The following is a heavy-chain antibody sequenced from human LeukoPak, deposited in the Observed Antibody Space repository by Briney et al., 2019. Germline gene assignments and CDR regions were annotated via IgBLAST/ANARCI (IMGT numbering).Heavy chain of an antibody. V-gene: IGHV4-59*06. J-gene: IGHJ4*02. CDR3: ATSAKLMYYFDY. CDR1: GGSISSYY. D-gene: IGHD1-1*01. Sequence: SETLSLTCTVSGGSISSYYWSWIRQHPGKGLEWIGYIYYSGSTYYNPSLKSRVTISVDTSKNQFSLKLSSVTAADTAVYYCATSAKLMYYFDYWGQGTLVTVSS. CDR2: IYYSGST.